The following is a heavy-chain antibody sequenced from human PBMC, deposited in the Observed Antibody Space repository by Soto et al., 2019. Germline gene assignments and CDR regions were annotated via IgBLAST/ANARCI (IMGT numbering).Heavy chain of an antibody. D-gene: IGHD1-26*01. Sequence: QVQLQQSEPGLVKPSQTLSLTCAISGDSVSSSSVTWNWIRQSPSRGLEWLGRTYYRSKWYNDXAXSXKXXITINPDTSKNQFSLHLNSVTPEDTAVYYCVRLIGNSWLDFWGQGTLVTVSS. CDR2: TYYRSKWYN. CDR1: GDSVSSSSVT. CDR3: VRLIGNSWLDF. V-gene: IGHV6-1*01. J-gene: IGHJ5*01.